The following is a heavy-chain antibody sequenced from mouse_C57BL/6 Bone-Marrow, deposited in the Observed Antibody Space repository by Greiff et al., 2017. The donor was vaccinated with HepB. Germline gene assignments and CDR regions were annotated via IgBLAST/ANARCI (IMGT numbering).Heavy chain of an antibody. Sequence: QVQLQQSGAELARPGASVKLSCKASGYTFTSYGISWVKQRTGQGLEWIGEIYPRSGNTYYNEKFKGKATLTADKSSSTAYMELRSLTSEDSAVYFCARKYYYEGYFDYWGQGTTLTVSS. CDR2: IYPRSGNT. CDR1: GYTFTSYG. V-gene: IGHV1-81*01. J-gene: IGHJ2*01. D-gene: IGHD1-1*01. CDR3: ARKYYYEGYFDY.